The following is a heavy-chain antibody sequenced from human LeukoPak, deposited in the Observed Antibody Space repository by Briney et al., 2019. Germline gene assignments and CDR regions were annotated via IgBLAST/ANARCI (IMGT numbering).Heavy chain of an antibody. J-gene: IGHJ4*02. CDR1: GGSFSGYY. Sequence: PSETLSLTCAVYGGSFSGYYWSWIRQPAGKGLEWIGRIYTSGSTNYNPSLKSRVTMSVDTSKNQFSLKLSSVTAADTAVYYCARGGGSYYLFDYWGQGTLVTVSS. CDR2: IYTSGST. CDR3: ARGGGSYYLFDY. V-gene: IGHV4-59*10. D-gene: IGHD1-26*01.